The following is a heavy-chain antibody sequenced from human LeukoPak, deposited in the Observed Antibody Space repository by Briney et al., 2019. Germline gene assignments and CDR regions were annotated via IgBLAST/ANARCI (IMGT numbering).Heavy chain of an antibody. D-gene: IGHD5-24*01. CDR1: GGSISSHY. V-gene: IGHV4-59*11. Sequence: PSETLSLTCTVSGGSISSHYWSWIRQPPGKGLEWIGYIYYSGSTNYNPSLKSRVTISVDTSKNQFSLKLSSVTAADTAVYYCARRGPGGYNSAFDIWGRGTMVTVSS. CDR2: IYYSGST. J-gene: IGHJ3*02. CDR3: ARRGPGGYNSAFDI.